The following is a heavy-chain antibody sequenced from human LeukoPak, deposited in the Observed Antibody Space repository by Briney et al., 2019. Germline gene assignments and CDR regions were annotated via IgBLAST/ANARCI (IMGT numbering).Heavy chain of an antibody. CDR3: ARAQYDGLSTGYTGGFYYMDV. CDR1: GGSIGSSY. Sequence: SETLSLTCTVSGGSIGSSYWSWIRQPPGKGLEWIGYISNSGSTTYSPSLKSRLTLSVHMSKNQFSLDLHSVTTADTAVYYCARAQYDGLSTGYTGGFYYMDVWGKGTTVSVSS. D-gene: IGHD3-3*01. V-gene: IGHV4-59*01. CDR2: ISNSGST. J-gene: IGHJ6*03.